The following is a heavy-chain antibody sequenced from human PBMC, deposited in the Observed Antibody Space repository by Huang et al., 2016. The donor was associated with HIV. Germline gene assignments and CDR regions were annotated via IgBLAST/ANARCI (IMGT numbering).Heavy chain of an antibody. V-gene: IGHV1-18*01. J-gene: IGHJ4*02. CDR2: VSAYSGYT. Sequence: QIQLVQSGPEVKKPGASVKVSCKASGYTFSIYGISWVRQAPGQGPGWMGWVSAYSGYTNYSQKFHVRCTMTADTSASTAYMDLRSLTSDDTAVYYCARVPGDHFSDYWGQGTLVTVSS. CDR3: ARVPGDHFSDY. CDR1: GYTFSIYG.